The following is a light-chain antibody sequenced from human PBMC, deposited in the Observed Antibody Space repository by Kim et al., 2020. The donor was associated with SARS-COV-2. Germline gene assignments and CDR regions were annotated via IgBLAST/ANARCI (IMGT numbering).Light chain of an antibody. J-gene: IGKJ4*01. CDR3: QQYGSF. Sequence: EIVLTQSPGTLSLSPGERATLSCRASPSVSSSYLAWYQQKPGQAPRLLIYGASSRATGIPDRFSGSGSGTDFTLTISRLEPEDFAVYYCQQYGSFFGGGTQVDIK. CDR1: PSVSSSY. V-gene: IGKV3-20*01. CDR2: GAS.